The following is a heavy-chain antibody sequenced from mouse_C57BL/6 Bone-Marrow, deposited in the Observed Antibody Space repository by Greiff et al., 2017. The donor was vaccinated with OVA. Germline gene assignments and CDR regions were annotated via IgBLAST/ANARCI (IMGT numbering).Heavy chain of an antibody. J-gene: IGHJ1*03. CDR3: AREYYGSSPYWGFDV. V-gene: IGHV1-26*01. D-gene: IGHD1-1*01. CDR1: GYTFTDYY. Sequence: EVQLQQSGPELVKPGASVKISCKASGYTFTDYYMNWVKQSHGKSLEWIGDINPNNGGTSYNQKFKGKATLTVDKSSSTAYMELRSLTSEDSAVYYCAREYYGSSPYWGFDVWGTGTTVTVSS. CDR2: INPNNGGT.